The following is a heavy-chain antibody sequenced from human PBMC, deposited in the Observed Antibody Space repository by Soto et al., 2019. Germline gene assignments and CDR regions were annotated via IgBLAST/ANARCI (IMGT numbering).Heavy chain of an antibody. J-gene: IGHJ5*02. CDR3: ARGIQLWLVGWFDP. D-gene: IGHD5-18*01. V-gene: IGHV1-69*02. CDR1: GGTFSSYT. Sequence: QVQLVQSGAEVKKPGSSVKVSCKASGGTFSSYTISWVRQAPGQGLEWMGRIIPILGIANYAQKFQGRVTITADKSTSTAYMELSRLRSEDTAVYYCARGIQLWLVGWFDPWGQGTLVTVSS. CDR2: IIPILGIA.